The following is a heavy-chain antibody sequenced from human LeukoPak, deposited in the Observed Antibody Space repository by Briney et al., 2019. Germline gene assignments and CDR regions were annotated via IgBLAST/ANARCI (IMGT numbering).Heavy chain of an antibody. CDR2: ISWNSGSI. CDR3: ANSQDY. V-gene: IGHV3-9*01. J-gene: IGHJ4*02. Sequence: PGGSLRLSCAASGFTFDDYAMHWVRQAPGKGLEWVSGISWNSGSIGYADSVKGRFTISRDNAKNSLYLQMNSLRAEDTALYYCANSQDYWGQGTLVTVSS. CDR1: GFTFDDYA.